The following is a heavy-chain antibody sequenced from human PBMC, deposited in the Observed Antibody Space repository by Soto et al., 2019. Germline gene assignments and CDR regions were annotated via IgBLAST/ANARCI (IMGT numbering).Heavy chain of an antibody. CDR2: IYYSGST. V-gene: IGHV4-30-4*01. CDR3: ARATTVVTGGFDP. CDR1: GGSISSGDYY. Sequence: QVQLQESGPGLVKPSQTLSLTCTVSGGSISSGDYYWSWIRQPPGMGLEWIGYIYYSGSTYYNPSLKSRVTISVETSKNQFSLKLSSVTAADTAVYYCARATTVVTGGFDPWGQGTLVTVSS. D-gene: IGHD4-17*01. J-gene: IGHJ5*02.